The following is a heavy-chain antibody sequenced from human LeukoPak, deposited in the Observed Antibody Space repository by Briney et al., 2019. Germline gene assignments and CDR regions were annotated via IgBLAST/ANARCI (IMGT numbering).Heavy chain of an antibody. CDR1: GGSFSGYY. V-gene: IGHV4-34*01. Sequence: PSETLSLTCAVYGGSFSGYYWSWIRQPPGKGLEWIGEINHSGSTNYNPSLKSRVTISVDTSKNQSSLKLSSVTAADTAVYYCARGQRRRSSYYYDSSGYSYFDYWGQGTLVTVSS. CDR2: INHSGST. CDR3: ARGQRRRSSYYYDSSGYSYFDY. D-gene: IGHD3-22*01. J-gene: IGHJ4*02.